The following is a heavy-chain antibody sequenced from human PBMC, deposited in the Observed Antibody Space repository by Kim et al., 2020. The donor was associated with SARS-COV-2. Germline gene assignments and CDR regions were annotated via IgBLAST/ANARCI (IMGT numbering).Heavy chain of an antibody. D-gene: IGHD3-3*01. J-gene: IGHJ5*02. V-gene: IGHV7-4-1*02. Sequence: GQGLGWMGLINTNTGNPTYAQGCTGLFVFSLDTSVSTTYLQISSLKAEDTAVYYCASTFWSGYTSWFDPWGQGTLVTVSS. CDR3: ASTFWSGYTSWFDP. CDR2: INTNTGNP.